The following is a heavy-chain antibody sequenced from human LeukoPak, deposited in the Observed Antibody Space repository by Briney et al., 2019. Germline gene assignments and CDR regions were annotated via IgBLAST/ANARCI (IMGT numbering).Heavy chain of an antibody. V-gene: IGHV3-30*18. CDR2: ISYDGSNK. CDR3: AKLEGYSSWVGDY. CDR1: GFTFSSYG. J-gene: IGHJ4*02. D-gene: IGHD6-13*01. Sequence: GGSLRLSCAASGFTFSSYGMHWVRQAPGKGLEWVAVISYDGSNKYYADSVKGRFTISRDNSKNTLYLQMNSLRAEDTAVYSWAKLEGYSSWVGDYGGRGTLVPVSS.